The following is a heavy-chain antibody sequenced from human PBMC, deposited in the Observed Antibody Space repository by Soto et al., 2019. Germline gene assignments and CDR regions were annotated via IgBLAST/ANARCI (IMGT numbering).Heavy chain of an antibody. CDR3: AREHCNRKM. Sequence: ETLSLTCTVSGDSIRIYYWTWIRQLPGQGLQWIGYVFHTGHTNYNPSLKSRVTITEDASKNQVSLRLAAVTAADTAVYFCAREHCNRKMWGEGTLVTVSS. J-gene: IGHJ4*02. D-gene: IGHD4-4*01. V-gene: IGHV4-59*01. CDR2: VFHTGHT. CDR1: GDSIRIYY.